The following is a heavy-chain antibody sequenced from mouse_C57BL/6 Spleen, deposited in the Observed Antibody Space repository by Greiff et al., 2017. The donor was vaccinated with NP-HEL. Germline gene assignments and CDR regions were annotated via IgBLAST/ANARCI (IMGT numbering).Heavy chain of an antibody. CDR2: ISSSGST. D-gene: IGHD2-3*01. Sequence: EVKLVESGPGLAKPSQTLSLTCSATGYSITSDYLNWIRKFPGNKLEYMGYISSSGSTYYNPSLNSRISISPDTSKNQYYLQLNSVTTEDTAAYYGARWPYDDRYFDVWGTGTTVTVSS. CDR3: ARWPYDDRYFDV. J-gene: IGHJ1*03. CDR1: GYSITSDY. V-gene: IGHV3-8*01.